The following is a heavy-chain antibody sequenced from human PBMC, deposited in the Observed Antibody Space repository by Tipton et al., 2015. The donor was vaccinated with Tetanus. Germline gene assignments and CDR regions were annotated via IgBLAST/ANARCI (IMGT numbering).Heavy chain of an antibody. CDR1: GGSISNANYL. CDR2: IFYDGSA. Sequence: TLSLTCTVSGGSISNANYLWSWVRQAPGKGLEWIAYIFYDGSAYYNPSLKGRVTMSVDTSKNQLSLRLSSVTAAATAVYYCAGEVISAAAADGFYLWGLGTMVSVSS. CDR3: AGEVISAAAADGFYL. V-gene: IGHV4-30-4*08. D-gene: IGHD2-15*01. J-gene: IGHJ3*01.